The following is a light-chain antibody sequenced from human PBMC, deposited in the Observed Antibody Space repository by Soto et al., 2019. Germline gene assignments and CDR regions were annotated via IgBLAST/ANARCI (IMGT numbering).Light chain of an antibody. CDR3: SSYTSSSTLGV. V-gene: IGLV2-14*01. Sequence: QSALTQPASVSGSPGQSITISCTGTSSDVGAYTSVSWYQQHPGKAPKLMIYEVSNRPSGVSNRFSGSKSGNTASLTISGHQAQDEADYYSSSYTSSSTLGVFGTGTKVT. CDR2: EVS. J-gene: IGLJ1*01. CDR1: SSDVGAYTS.